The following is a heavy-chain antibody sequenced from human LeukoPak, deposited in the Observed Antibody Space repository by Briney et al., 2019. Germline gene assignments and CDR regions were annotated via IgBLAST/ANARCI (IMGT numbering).Heavy chain of an antibody. V-gene: IGHV3-23*01. CDR1: GFTFSSYA. CDR2: ISGSSGST. D-gene: IGHD6-13*01. CDR3: AKLIAAASNRNFDY. Sequence: GGSLRLSCAASGFTFSSYAMSWVRQAPGKGLEWVSAISGSSGSTYYADSVKGRFTISRDNSKNTLYLQMNSLGAEDTAVYYCAKLIAAASNRNFDYWGQGTLVTVSS. J-gene: IGHJ4*02.